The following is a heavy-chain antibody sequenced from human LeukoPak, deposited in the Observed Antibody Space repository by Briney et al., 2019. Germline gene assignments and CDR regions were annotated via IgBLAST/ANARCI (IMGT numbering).Heavy chain of an antibody. Sequence: SETLSLTCAVYGGSFSGYYWSWIRQPPGKGLEWIGEINHSGSTNYNPSLKSRVTISVDTSKNQFSLKLSSVTAADTAVYYCARVGGYYDSSGYHGSYWGQGTLVTVSS. D-gene: IGHD3-22*01. CDR1: GGSFSGYY. J-gene: IGHJ4*02. V-gene: IGHV4-34*01. CDR2: INHSGST. CDR3: ARVGGYYDSSGYHGSY.